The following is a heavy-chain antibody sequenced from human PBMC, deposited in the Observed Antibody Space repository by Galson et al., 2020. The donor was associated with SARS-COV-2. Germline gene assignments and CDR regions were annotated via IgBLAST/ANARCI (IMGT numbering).Heavy chain of an antibody. Sequence: ASVKVSCKASGYTFTGYSMHWVRQAPGQGLEWMGWINPNSGGTNYAQKFQGRVTMTRDTSISTAYMELSRLRSDDTAVYYCARSYMVRGVIVPEGNYYDYYGMDVWGQGTTVTVSS. CDR3: ARSYMVRGVIVPEGNYYDYYGMDV. D-gene: IGHD3-10*01. CDR2: INPNSGGT. J-gene: IGHJ6*02. V-gene: IGHV1-2*02. CDR1: GYTFTGYS.